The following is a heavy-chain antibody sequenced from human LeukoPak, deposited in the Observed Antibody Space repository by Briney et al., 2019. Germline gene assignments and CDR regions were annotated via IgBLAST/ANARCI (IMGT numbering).Heavy chain of an antibody. J-gene: IGHJ6*03. CDR2: ISGSGGST. V-gene: IGHV3-23*01. CDR1: GFTFRSYA. D-gene: IGHD2-2*01. Sequence: GGSLRLSCAASGFTFRSYAMSWVRQAPGKGLEWVSAISGSGGSTYYADSVKGRFTISRDNSKNTLYLQMNSLRAEDTAVYYCAKDLPGGDVPAAIWYYYYYMDVWGKGTTVTVSS. CDR3: AKDLPGGDVPAAIWYYYYYMDV.